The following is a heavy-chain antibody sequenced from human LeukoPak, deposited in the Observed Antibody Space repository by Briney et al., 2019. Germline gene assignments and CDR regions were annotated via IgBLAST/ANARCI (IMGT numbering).Heavy chain of an antibody. Sequence: GESLRLSCAASGFTFSNYDMHWVRQATGKGLEWVSGIGTAGDTYYPDSVKGRFTISRENAKNSLYLQMNSLRAEDTAVYYCARDRPDYGAERFAYWGQGTLVTVSS. D-gene: IGHD4-17*01. V-gene: IGHV3-13*01. CDR1: GFTFSNYD. J-gene: IGHJ4*02. CDR3: ARDRPDYGAERFAY. CDR2: IGTAGDT.